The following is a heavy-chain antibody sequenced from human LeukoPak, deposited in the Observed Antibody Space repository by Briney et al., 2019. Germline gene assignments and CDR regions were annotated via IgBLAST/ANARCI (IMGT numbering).Heavy chain of an antibody. J-gene: IGHJ5*02. D-gene: IGHD2-21*02. CDR2: VYDNGNT. CDR3: ARVFRGVVTSNWFDP. V-gene: IGHV4-59*11. CDR1: GGSISGHY. Sequence: SETLSLTCTVSGGSISGHYWTWIRQSPGKGLEWIGFVYDNGNTNYNSSLQSRVTMSVDTSTNQLSLKMTSVTAADTAIYYCARVFRGVVTSNWFDPWGQGTLVTVSS.